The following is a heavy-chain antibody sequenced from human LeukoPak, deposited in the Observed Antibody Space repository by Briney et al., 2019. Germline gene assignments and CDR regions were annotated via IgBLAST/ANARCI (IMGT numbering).Heavy chain of an antibody. CDR2: IKPKTDGETT. J-gene: IGHJ4*02. CDR3: ITPLPYSAQ. CDR1: GFTVSSNY. Sequence: GGSLRLSCAASGFTVSSNYMNWVRQAAGKGGEWVGRIKPKTDGETTEYAAPVKDRFSISRDDSKSMMYLQMNSLKTEDTAVYYCITPLPYSAQGGQGTLVTVSS. D-gene: IGHD2-21*01. V-gene: IGHV3-15*07.